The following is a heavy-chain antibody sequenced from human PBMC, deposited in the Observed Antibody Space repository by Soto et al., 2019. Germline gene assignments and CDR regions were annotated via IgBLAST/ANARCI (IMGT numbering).Heavy chain of an antibody. CDR1: GYSFTSYW. D-gene: IGHD1-26*01. CDR3: ARLSVVGATKTRYFDY. Sequence: GESLKISCKGSGYSFTSYWISWVRQMPGKGLEWMGIIYPGDSDTRYSPSFQGQVTISADKSISTAYLQWSSLKASDTAMYYCARLSVVGATKTRYFDYWGQGTLVTVSS. V-gene: IGHV5-51*01. CDR2: IYPGDSDT. J-gene: IGHJ4*02.